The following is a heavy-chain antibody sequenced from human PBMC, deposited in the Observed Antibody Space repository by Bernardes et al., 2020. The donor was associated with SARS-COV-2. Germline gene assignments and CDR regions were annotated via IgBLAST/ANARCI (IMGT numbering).Heavy chain of an antibody. CDR2: IKRKTDGGTT. J-gene: IGHJ4*02. V-gene: IGHV3-15*07. D-gene: IGHD3-22*01. Sequence: VGSLILSCAASGFTFSNAWMNWVRQAPGKGLEWVGHIKRKTDGGTTDYAAPVKGRFTISGDDSKNTMYLQMNSLKTEDTAVYYCTTGAEIYYDSSGFSYYFDLWGQGTLVTVSS. CDR3: TTGAEIYYDSSGFSYYFDL. CDR1: GFTFSNAW.